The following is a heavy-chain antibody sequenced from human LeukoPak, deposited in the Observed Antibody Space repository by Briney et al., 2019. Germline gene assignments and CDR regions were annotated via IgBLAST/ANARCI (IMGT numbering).Heavy chain of an antibody. CDR3: ARDWDSYGPLDY. Sequence: GASVKVSCKASGYTFTSYGISWVRQAPGQGLEWMGWINPNSGGTNYAQKFQGRVTMTRDTSISTAYMELSRLRSDDTAVYYCARDWDSYGPLDYWGQGTLVTVSS. CDR1: GYTFTSYG. J-gene: IGHJ4*02. CDR2: INPNSGGT. D-gene: IGHD5-18*01. V-gene: IGHV1-2*02.